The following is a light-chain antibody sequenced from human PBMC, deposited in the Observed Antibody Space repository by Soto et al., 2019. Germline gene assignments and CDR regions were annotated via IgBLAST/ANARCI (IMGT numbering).Light chain of an antibody. CDR3: QQRSNWPWT. J-gene: IGKJ1*01. CDR1: QTVSSN. CDR2: GAF. Sequence: EIVMTQSPATLSVSPGERATLSCRASQTVSSNLAWYQQKPGRAPRLLIYGAFTRATGIPARFSGSGSGTEFTLTISSLEPEDFAVYYCQQRSNWPWTFGQGTKV. V-gene: IGKV3-15*01.